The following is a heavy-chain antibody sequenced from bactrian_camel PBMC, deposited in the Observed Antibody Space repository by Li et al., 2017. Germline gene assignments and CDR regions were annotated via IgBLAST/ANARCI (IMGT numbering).Heavy chain of an antibody. CDR2: IDNSGGT. CDR3: TRDFTAVDY. D-gene: IGHD3*01. J-gene: IGHJ4*01. Sequence: QLVESGGGSVQPGGSLNLSCEVSKHPNSNYHCMGWFRQALGKEREGIASIDNSGGTTYADSVKDRFTISRDNDKNTLYLQLNILKIEDTAMYYCTRDFTAVDYWGQGTQVTVS. CDR1: KHPNSNYH. V-gene: IGHV3-2*01.